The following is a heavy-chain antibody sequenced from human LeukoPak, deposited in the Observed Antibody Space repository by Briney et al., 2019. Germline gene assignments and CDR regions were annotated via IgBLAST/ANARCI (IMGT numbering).Heavy chain of an antibody. Sequence: GGSLRLSCAASGFTVSSNYMSWVRQAPGKGLEWVSVIYSGGSTYYVDSVKGRFTISRDNSKNTLYLQMNSLRAEDTAVYYCARDRHRYSGSLHAFDIRGQGTMVTVSS. CDR1: GFTVSSNY. D-gene: IGHD1-26*01. CDR3: ARDRHRYSGSLHAFDI. CDR2: IYSGGST. J-gene: IGHJ3*02. V-gene: IGHV3-66*01.